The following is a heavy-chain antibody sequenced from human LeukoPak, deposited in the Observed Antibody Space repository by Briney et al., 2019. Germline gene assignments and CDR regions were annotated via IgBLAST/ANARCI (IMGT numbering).Heavy chain of an antibody. CDR3: ARGDYYDSSGYYFDY. CDR2: INPNSGGT. V-gene: IGHV1-2*02. J-gene: IGHJ4*02. CDR1: GYTFTGYY. D-gene: IGHD3-22*01. Sequence: ASVKVSCKASGYTFTGYYMHWVRQAPGQGLEWMGWINPNSGGTNYAQKFQGRVTMTSDTSISTAYMELSRLRSDDTAVYYCARGDYYDSSGYYFDYWGQGTLVTVSS.